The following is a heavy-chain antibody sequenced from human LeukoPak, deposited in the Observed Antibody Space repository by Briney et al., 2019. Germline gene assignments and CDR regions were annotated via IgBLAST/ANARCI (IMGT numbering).Heavy chain of an antibody. V-gene: IGHV3-30*02. CDR3: AKAPYGSGSYPGYYYYGMDV. Sequence: GGSLRLSCAASGFTFSSYGMHWVRQAPGKGLEWVAFIRYDGSNKYYADSVKGRFTISRDNSKNTLYLQMNSLRAEDTAVYYCAKAPYGSGSYPGYYYYGMDVWGQGTTVTVSS. CDR2: IRYDGSNK. D-gene: IGHD3-10*01. CDR1: GFTFSSYG. J-gene: IGHJ6*02.